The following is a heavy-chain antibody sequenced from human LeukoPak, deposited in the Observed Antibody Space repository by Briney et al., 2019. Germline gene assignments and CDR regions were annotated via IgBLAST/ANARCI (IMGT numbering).Heavy chain of an antibody. J-gene: IGHJ4*02. Sequence: GGSLRLSCAASGFTFSNYWMHWVRQAPGKGLEWVANIKHDEIEKYYVDSVKGRFTISRDNAKNSLFLQMNSLRVEDTAIYYCTRVPYGDYWSSDYWGQGTLVTVSS. CDR3: TRVPYGDYWSSDY. CDR2: IKHDEIEK. CDR1: GFTFSNYW. V-gene: IGHV3-7*01. D-gene: IGHD4-17*01.